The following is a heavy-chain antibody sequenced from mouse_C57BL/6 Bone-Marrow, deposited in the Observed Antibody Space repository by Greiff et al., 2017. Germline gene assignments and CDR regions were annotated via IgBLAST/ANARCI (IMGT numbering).Heavy chain of an antibody. CDR3: GGYSYSNYVFDY. CDR2: ISYSGST. Sequence: DVQLVESGPGLAKPSQTLSLTCSVTGYSITSDYWNWIRQFPGNKLEYMGYISYSGSTYYNPYLKNRISITRDTTKNQYSLQLNSMTTDDTATYYCGGYSYSNYVFDYWGQGTTLTVSS. J-gene: IGHJ2*01. CDR1: GYSITSDY. V-gene: IGHV3-8*01. D-gene: IGHD2-5*01.